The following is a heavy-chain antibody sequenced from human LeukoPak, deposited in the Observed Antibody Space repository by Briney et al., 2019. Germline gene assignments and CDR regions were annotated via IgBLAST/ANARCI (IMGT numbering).Heavy chain of an antibody. J-gene: IGHJ4*02. Sequence: GGSLRLSCAASGFTFSSYAMSWVRQAPGKGLEWVSAISGSGGSTYYADSVKGRFTISRDNSKNTLYLQMNSLRAEDTAVYYCANSRIQLRFVFDYWGQGTLVTVSS. CDR3: ANSRIQLRFVFDY. CDR1: GFTFSSYA. CDR2: ISGSGGST. D-gene: IGHD5-18*01. V-gene: IGHV3-23*01.